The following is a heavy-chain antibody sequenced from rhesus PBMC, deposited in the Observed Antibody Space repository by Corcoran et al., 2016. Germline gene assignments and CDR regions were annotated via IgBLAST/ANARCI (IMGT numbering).Heavy chain of an antibody. V-gene: IGHV4-81*01. D-gene: IGHD6-25*01. CDR1: GGSISGYS. Sequence: QLQLQESGPGRVKPSETLSLTCAVSGGSISGYSWSWIRQPPGKGLEWIGNIDGNIAGTNYNPSLKRRVTISKDTSKNQFSLKLRSVTAADTAVYYCARLRQYYFDYWGQGVLVTVSS. CDR3: ARLRQYYFDY. J-gene: IGHJ4*01. CDR2: IDGNIAGT.